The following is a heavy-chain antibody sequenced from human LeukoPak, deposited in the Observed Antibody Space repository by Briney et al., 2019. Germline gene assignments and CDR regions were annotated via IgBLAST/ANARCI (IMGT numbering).Heavy chain of an antibody. CDR1: GGTFSSYA. CDR2: IIPIFGTA. J-gene: IGHJ6*03. Sequence: SVKVSCKASGGTFSSYAISWVRQAPGQGLEWMGGIIPIFGTANYAQKFQGRVTITADESTSTAYMELSSLRSEDTAVYYCAVYGGNSESGYYYYYMDVWGKGTTVTVSS. V-gene: IGHV1-69*13. CDR3: AVYGGNSESGYYYYYMDV. D-gene: IGHD4-23*01.